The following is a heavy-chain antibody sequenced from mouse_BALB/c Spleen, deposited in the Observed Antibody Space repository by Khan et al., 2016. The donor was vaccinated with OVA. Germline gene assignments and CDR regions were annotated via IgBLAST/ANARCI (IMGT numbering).Heavy chain of an antibody. Sequence: QVQLQQSGAELARPGASVKMSCKASGYTFTSYTIHWIKLRPGQGLEWIGYINPSNGYTNYNQKFKDKATLTADKSSTTAYMQLSSLTSDDSAVYKCISDWANARNDGCFAYWGQGTLVTVSA. J-gene: IGHJ3*01. D-gene: IGHD2-14*01. V-gene: IGHV1-4*01. CDR2: INPSNGYT. CDR3: ISDWANARNDGCFAY. CDR1: GYTFTSYT.